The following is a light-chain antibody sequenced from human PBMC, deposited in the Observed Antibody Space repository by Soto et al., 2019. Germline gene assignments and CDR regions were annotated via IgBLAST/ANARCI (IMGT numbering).Light chain of an antibody. CDR1: QSVIRY. CDR3: QQYGSAPRT. CDR2: GAS. Sequence: ILLTQSPATLSLSPGERATLSCRASQSVIRYLSWYQQKPGQSPRLLIYGASGRATGIPDRFSGSGSGTDFTLTISSLEPEDFAVYYCQQYGSAPRTFGQGTKVDIK. J-gene: IGKJ1*01. V-gene: IGKV3-20*01.